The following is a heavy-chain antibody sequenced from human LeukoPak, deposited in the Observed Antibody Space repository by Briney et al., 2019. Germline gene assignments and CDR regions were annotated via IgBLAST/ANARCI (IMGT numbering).Heavy chain of an antibody. CDR3: ARSHSGSYYGGDDY. CDR1: GFTFTNYG. Sequence: ASVKVSCKASGFTFTNYGFSWVRQAPGQGLEWMGWISAYNGNTNYAQKVQGRVTMTTDTSTSTAYMEVRSLRSDDTAVYYCARSHSGSYYGGDDYWGQGTLVTVSS. V-gene: IGHV1-18*01. D-gene: IGHD1-26*01. CDR2: ISAYNGNT. J-gene: IGHJ4*02.